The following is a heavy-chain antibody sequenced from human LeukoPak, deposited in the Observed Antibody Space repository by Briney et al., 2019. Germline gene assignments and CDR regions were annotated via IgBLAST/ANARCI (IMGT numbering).Heavy chain of an antibody. J-gene: IGHJ4*02. D-gene: IGHD3-16*01. Sequence: GGSLRLSCAASGFTVSSNYMSWVRQAPGKGLEWVSVIYSGGSTYYADSVKGRFTISRDNSRDTLYLQMNSLRAEDTAVYYCAKGYYDYVWGSYYFDYWGQGTLVTVSS. CDR1: GFTVSSNY. V-gene: IGHV3-53*01. CDR2: IYSGGST. CDR3: AKGYYDYVWGSYYFDY.